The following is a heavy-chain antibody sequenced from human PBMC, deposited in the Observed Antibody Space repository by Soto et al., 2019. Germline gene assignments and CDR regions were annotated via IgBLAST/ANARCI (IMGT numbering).Heavy chain of an antibody. J-gene: IGHJ4*02. V-gene: IGHV3-23*01. CDR3: AKGRAYCGGDCYSPGYYFDY. Sequence: PGGSLRLSCAASGFTFSSYAMSWVRQAPGKGLEWVSAISGSGGSTYYADSVKGRFTISRGNSKNTLYLQMNSLRAEDAAVYYCAKGRAYCGGDCYSPGYYFDYWGQGTLVTVSS. CDR2: ISGSGGST. D-gene: IGHD2-21*02. CDR1: GFTFSSYA.